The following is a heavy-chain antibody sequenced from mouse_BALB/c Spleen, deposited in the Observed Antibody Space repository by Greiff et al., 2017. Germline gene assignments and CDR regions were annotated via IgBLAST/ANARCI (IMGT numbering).Heavy chain of an antibody. Sequence: EVKLVESGGGLVQPGGSRKLSCAASGFTFSSFGMHWVRQAPEKGLEWVAYISSGSSTIYYADTVKGRFTISRDNPKNTLFLQMTSLRSEDTAMYYCARGDGITTVPWYFDVWGAGTTVTVSS. V-gene: IGHV5-17*02. D-gene: IGHD1-1*01. CDR2: ISSGSSTI. CDR1: GFTFSSFG. J-gene: IGHJ1*01. CDR3: ARGDGITTVPWYFDV.